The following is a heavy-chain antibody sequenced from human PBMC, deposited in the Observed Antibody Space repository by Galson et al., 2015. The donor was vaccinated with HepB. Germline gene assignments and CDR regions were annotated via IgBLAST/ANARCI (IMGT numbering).Heavy chain of an antibody. J-gene: IGHJ4*02. CDR2: IGTAGDT. Sequence: SLRLSCAASGFTFSSYDMHWVRQKTGKGLEWVSTIGTAGDTYYPGSVKGRFTISRENAKNSLYLVMGSLRAGDTAVYYCARGYYDVLTGYYTGFDYWGQGILVTISS. D-gene: IGHD3-9*01. CDR3: ARGYYDVLTGYYTGFDY. V-gene: IGHV3-13*01. CDR1: GFTFSSYD.